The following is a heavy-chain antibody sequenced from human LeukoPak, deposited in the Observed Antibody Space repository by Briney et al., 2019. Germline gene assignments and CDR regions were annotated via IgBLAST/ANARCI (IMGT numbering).Heavy chain of an antibody. CDR2: INPNSGGT. CDR3: ARYKSIGSCSGGDCYADNWFDP. D-gene: IGHD2-15*01. Sequence: VASVKVSCKASGYTFTGYNIHRVRQAPGQGLEWMGWINPNSGGTSYAQKFQGRVTMTRDTSISTAYMELSSLRSDDTAVYYCARYKSIGSCSGGDCYADNWFDPWGQGTLVTVSS. V-gene: IGHV1-2*02. J-gene: IGHJ5*02. CDR1: GYTFTGYN.